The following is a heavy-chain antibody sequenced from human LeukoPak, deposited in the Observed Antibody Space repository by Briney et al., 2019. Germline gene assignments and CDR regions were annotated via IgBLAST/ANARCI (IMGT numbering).Heavy chain of an antibody. CDR3: TRVAKSGRSYYFDY. CDR2: IGTAGDT. D-gene: IGHD3-3*01. CDR1: GFTFSSYW. V-gene: IGHV3-13*01. Sequence: GGSLRLSCAASGFTFSSYWMSWVRQATGKGLEWVSAIGTAGDTYYTGSVKGRFTISRENAKNSLYLQMNSLRAGDTAVYYCTRVAKSGRSYYFDYWGQGTLVTVSS. J-gene: IGHJ4*02.